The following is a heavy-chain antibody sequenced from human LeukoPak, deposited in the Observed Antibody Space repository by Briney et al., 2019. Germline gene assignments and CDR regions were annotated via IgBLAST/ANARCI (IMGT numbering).Heavy chain of an antibody. V-gene: IGHV4-59*12. CDR3: ARDLSD. D-gene: IGHD2/OR15-2a*01. CDR2: INYSGST. Sequence: PSETLSLTCTVSGGSISNYYWSWIRQPPGKGLEWIGYINYSGSTNSNPSLKSRVTISVDRSKNQFSLKLSSVTAADTAVYYCARDLSDWGQGTLVTVSS. CDR1: GGSISNYY. J-gene: IGHJ4*02.